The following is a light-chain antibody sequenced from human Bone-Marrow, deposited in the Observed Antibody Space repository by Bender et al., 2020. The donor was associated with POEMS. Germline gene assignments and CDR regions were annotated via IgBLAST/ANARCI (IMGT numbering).Light chain of an antibody. V-gene: IGLV2-11*01. CDR3: GSYTRTSTYV. CDR1: SSDVGAYNY. Sequence: QSALTQPPSASGSPGESVIISCSGTSSDVGAYNYVSWYQQHPGKVPKLLIFDVNKRPSGVPDRFSGSKSGNTASLIISGLQADDEADYYCGSYTRTSTYVFGTGTKVTVL. CDR2: DVN. J-gene: IGLJ1*01.